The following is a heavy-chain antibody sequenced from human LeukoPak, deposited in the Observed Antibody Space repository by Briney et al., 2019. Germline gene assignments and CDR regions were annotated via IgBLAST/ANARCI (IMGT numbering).Heavy chain of an antibody. D-gene: IGHD6-19*01. J-gene: IGHJ5*02. CDR1: CGSISSSSYY. CDR2: IYYSGST. Sequence: AGTVSLSGTVSCGSISSSSYYWGWIRQPPGKGLEWIGSIYYSGSTYYNPSLKSRVTISVDTSKNQFSLKLSSVTAADTAVYYCAREGAAAIFPSSGWFRVNNWFDPWGQGTLVTVSS. V-gene: IGHV4-39*07. CDR3: AREGAAAIFPSSGWFRVNNWFDP.